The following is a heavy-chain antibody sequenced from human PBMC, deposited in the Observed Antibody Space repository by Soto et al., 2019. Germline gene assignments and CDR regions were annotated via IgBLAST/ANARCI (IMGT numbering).Heavy chain of an antibody. J-gene: IGHJ4*02. Sequence: EASVKVSCKASGYTFTGYYMHWVRQAPGQGLEWMGWINTNSGGTNYAQKFQGRVTMTRDTSISTAYMELSRLRSDDTAVYYCTYSSGWFDFDYWGQGTLVTVSS. CDR1: GYTFTGYY. V-gene: IGHV1-2*02. CDR3: TYSSGWFDFDY. D-gene: IGHD6-19*01. CDR2: INTNSGGT.